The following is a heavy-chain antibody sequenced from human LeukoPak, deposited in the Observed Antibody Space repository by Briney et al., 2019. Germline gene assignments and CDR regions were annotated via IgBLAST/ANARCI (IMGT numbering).Heavy chain of an antibody. CDR3: ARGSRSVPYYYGMDV. CDR1: GFTFSSYA. D-gene: IGHD1-1*01. J-gene: IGHJ6*02. CDR2: ISGSGGST. Sequence: GGSLRLSCAASGFTFSSYAMSWVRQAPGKGLEWVSAISGSGGSTYYADSVKGRFTISRDNSKNTLYLQMNSLRAEDTAVYYCARGSRSVPYYYGMDVWGQGTTVTVSS. V-gene: IGHV3-23*01.